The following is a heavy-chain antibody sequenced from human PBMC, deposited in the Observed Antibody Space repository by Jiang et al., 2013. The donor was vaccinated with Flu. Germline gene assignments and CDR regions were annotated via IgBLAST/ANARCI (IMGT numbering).Heavy chain of an antibody. V-gene: IGHV3-15*01. CDR1: GFTFSNAW. CDR2: IKSKTAGGAT. Sequence: VQLLESGGDLVKPGGSLRLSCAASGFTFSNAWMSWVRQAPGEGLEWVGRIKSKTAGGATEYAAPVKGRFTISRDDSKNTLYLQMKSLKTEDTAVYYCTSYYDSGGLQLDYWGQG. D-gene: IGHD3-22*01. CDR3: TSYYDSGGLQLDY. J-gene: IGHJ4*02.